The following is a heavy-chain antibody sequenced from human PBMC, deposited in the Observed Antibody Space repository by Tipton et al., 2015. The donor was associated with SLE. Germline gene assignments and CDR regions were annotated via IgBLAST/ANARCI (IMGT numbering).Heavy chain of an antibody. V-gene: IGHV1-69*05. J-gene: IGHJ6*02. CDR1: GGTFSSYT. Sequence: QLVQSGAEVKKPGSSLKVSCKASGGTFSSYTVTWVRQAPGQGLEWMGGIIPMFGTANYAQKFQGRVTVTTDESTSTAYMELSSLRSEDAAVYYCATGEWVAATLRYYYGTDVWGQGTTVTVSS. CDR3: ATGEWVAATLRYYYGTDV. D-gene: IGHD2-15*01. CDR2: IIPMFGTA.